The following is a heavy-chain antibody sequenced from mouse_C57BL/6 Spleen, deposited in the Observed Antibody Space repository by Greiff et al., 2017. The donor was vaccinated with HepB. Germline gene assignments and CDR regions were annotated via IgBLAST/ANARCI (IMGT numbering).Heavy chain of an antibody. CDR2: SRNKANDYTT. CDR1: GFTFSDFY. J-gene: IGHJ4*01. V-gene: IGHV7-1*01. Sequence: EVNVVESGGGLVQSGRSLRLSCATSGFTFSDFYMEWVRQAPGKGLEWIAASRNKANDYTTEYSASVKGRFIVSRDTSQSILYLQMNALRAEDTAIYYCARDGGPYDDYGAMDYWGQGTSVTVSS. CDR3: ARDGGPYDDYGAMDY. D-gene: IGHD2-10*01.